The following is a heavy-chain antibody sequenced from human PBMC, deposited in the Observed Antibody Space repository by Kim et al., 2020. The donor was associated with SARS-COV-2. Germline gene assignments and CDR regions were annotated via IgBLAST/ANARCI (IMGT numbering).Heavy chain of an antibody. CDR3: ARHAKTMVRRVRGQNWFDP. J-gene: IGHJ5*02. D-gene: IGHD3-10*01. CDR1: GGSISSYY. CDR2: IYYSGST. Sequence: SETLSLTCTVSGGSISSYYWSWIRQPPGKGLEWIGYIYYSGSTNYNPSLKSRVTISVDTSKNQFSLKLSSVTAADTAVYYCARHAKTMVRRVRGQNWFDPWGQGTLVTVSS. V-gene: IGHV4-59*08.